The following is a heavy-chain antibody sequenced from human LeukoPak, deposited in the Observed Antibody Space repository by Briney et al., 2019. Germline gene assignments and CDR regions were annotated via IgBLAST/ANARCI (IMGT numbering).Heavy chain of an antibody. V-gene: IGHV1-18*01. CDR1: GYTFTSYG. CDR2: ISAYNGNT. Sequence: GASVKVSCKASGYTFTSYGISWVRQAPGQGLEWMGWISAYNGNTNYAQKLQGRVTITRNTSISTAYMELSSLRSEDTAVYYCARGLESGYDLFDYWGQGTLVTVSS. J-gene: IGHJ4*02. CDR3: ARGLESGYDLFDY. D-gene: IGHD5-12*01.